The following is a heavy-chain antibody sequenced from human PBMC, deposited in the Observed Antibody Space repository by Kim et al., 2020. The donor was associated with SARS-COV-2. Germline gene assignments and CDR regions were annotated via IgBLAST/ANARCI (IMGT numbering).Heavy chain of an antibody. Sequence: GSENHCVGSVTGRFTSTRDNAKNSMYLQMRSLGAEDTAVYYCATPHGYKYGYWGQGTLVTVSS. D-gene: IGHD5-18*01. CDR3: ATPHGYKYGY. CDR2: GSEN. V-gene: IGHV3-7*01. J-gene: IGHJ4*02.